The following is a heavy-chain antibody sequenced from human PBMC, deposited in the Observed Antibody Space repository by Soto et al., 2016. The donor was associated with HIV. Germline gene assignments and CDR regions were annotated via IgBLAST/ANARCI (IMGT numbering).Heavy chain of an antibody. Sequence: QVQLVQSGAEVRKPGASVKVSCKAAGYTFGGYYMHWVRQAPGQGFEWMGWINPKSGGARYAHNFQGRVTMTRDSAITTDYMELTGLRLDDTAVYYCARGDTWDWGSHVFDYWGQGTLVTVSS. CDR1: GYTFGGYY. CDR3: ARGDTWDWGSHVFDY. J-gene: IGHJ4*02. V-gene: IGHV1-2*02. CDR2: INPKSGGA. D-gene: IGHD3-16*01.